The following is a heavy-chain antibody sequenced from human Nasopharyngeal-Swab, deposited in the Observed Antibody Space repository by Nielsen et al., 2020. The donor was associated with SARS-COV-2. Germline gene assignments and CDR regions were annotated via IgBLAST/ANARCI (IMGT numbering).Heavy chain of an antibody. CDR3: ARILSSSSWTYYFDY. D-gene: IGHD6-13*01. CDR1: GFSLSPSGMC. CDR2: IDWDDDK. Sequence: SGPTLVNPTQTLTLTCTFSGFSLSPSGMCVSWIRQPPGKALEWLARIDWDDDKYYSTSLKTRLTISKDTYKNQVVLTMTNMDPVDTATYYCARILSSSSWTYYFDYWGQGTLVTVSS. J-gene: IGHJ4*02. V-gene: IGHV2-70*11.